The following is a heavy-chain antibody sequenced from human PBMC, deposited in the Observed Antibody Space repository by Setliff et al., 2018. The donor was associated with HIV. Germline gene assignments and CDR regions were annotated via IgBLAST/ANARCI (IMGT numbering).Heavy chain of an antibody. CDR2: INPNSGNT. V-gene: IGHV1-8*01. Sequence: SITVSCNASGYTFRNHDINWVRQVTGQRLEWMGWINPNSGNTGHAPKFQGRIFLTANTFIGTAYMDLNSLTSDDTAIYYCTRRVKEGKYNVPCESWAQGTLVTVSS. CDR3: TRRVKEGKYNVPCES. CDR1: GYTFRNHD. D-gene: IGHD1-1*01. J-gene: IGHJ5*02.